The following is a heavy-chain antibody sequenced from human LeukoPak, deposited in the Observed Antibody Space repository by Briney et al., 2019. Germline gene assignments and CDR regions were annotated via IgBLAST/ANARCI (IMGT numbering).Heavy chain of an antibody. V-gene: IGHV3-7*01. Sequence: GGSLRLSCAVSGFTFSRHWMSWVRQAPGKGLEWLANIKQDGSEKYYVDSVEGRFTISRDNAKNSLYLQMNSLRAEDTAVYYCARSYYGSGTSYGMDVWGPGTTVTVSS. CDR2: IKQDGSEK. CDR3: ARSYYGSGTSYGMDV. J-gene: IGHJ6*02. CDR1: GFTFSRHW. D-gene: IGHD3-10*01.